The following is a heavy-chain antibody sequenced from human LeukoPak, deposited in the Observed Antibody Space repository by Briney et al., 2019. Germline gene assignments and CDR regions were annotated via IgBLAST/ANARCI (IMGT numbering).Heavy chain of an antibody. CDR1: GFTFSSYA. CDR2: ISGSGGST. D-gene: IGHD3-22*01. J-gene: IGHJ4*02. V-gene: IGHV3-23*01. CDR3: NTYYYDSSGYYPY. Sequence: GGSLRLSCAASGFTFSSYAMSWVRQAPGKGLEWVSIISGSGGSTYYADSVKGRFTISRDNAKNSLYLQMNSLRAEDTAVYYCNTYYYDSSGYYPYWGQGTLVTVSS.